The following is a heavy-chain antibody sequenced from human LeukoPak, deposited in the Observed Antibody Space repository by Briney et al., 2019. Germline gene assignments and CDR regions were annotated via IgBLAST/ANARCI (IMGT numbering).Heavy chain of an antibody. CDR1: GFTFSSNW. V-gene: IGHV3-74*01. CDR3: ARGQDTMGY. J-gene: IGHJ4*02. Sequence: PGGSLRLSCAVSGFTFSSNWMHWVRRAPGKGLVWVSRISGDGSTTNYADSVKGRFTISRDNAKNTLYLQMDSLRAEDTAVYYCARGQDTMGYWGQGTLVTVSS. CDR2: ISGDGSTT. D-gene: IGHD3-10*01.